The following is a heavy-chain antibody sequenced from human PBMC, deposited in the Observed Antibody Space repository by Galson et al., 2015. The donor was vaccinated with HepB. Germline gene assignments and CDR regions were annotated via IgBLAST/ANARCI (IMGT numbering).Heavy chain of an antibody. CDR1: GFTFSDHY. J-gene: IGHJ4*02. Sequence: SLRLSCATSGFTFSDHYMDWVRQAPGKGLEWVGRTRNKANTYTTEYAASVKGRFSISRDGSKTSLYLQMNSLRAEDTALYYCAKGGYSYPRGQFDYWGQGTLVTVSS. V-gene: IGHV3-72*01. CDR3: AKGGYSYPRGQFDY. CDR2: TRNKANTYTT. D-gene: IGHD5-18*01.